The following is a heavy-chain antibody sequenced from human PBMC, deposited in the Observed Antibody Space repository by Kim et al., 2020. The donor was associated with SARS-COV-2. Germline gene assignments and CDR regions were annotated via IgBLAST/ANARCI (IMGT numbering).Heavy chain of an antibody. D-gene: IGHD6-13*01. V-gene: IGHV3-48*02. J-gene: IGHJ6*02. Sequence: GALRLSCAASGFTFSSYSMNWVRQAPGKGLEWVSYISSSSSTIYYADSVKGRFTISRDNAKNSLYLQMNSLRDEDTAVYYCAREKDSSSWLYYYYGMDVWGQGTTVTVSS. CDR2: ISSSSSTI. CDR3: AREKDSSSWLYYYYGMDV. CDR1: GFTFSSYS.